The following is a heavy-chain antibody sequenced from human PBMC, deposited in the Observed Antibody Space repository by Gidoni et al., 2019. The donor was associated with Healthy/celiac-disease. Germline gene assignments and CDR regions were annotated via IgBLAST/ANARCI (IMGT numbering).Heavy chain of an antibody. J-gene: IGHJ4*02. CDR2: INQSGST. CDR1: GGYFSCYY. CDR3: ARARRGLWSGYTDY. V-gene: IGHV4-34*01. D-gene: IGHD3-3*01. Sequence: QVQLQQWGAGLLKPSETLSLPCAVYGGYFSCYYWSWIRQPPGKGLEWSGEINQSGSTNYNPSLKGRVTISVDTSKNQFALKLRCWTAADTAVYYCARARRGLWSGYTDYWGQGTLVTVSS.